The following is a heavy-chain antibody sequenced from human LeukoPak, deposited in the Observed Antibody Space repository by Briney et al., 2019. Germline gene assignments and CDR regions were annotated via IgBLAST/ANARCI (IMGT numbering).Heavy chain of an antibody. V-gene: IGHV4-59*01. D-gene: IGHD3-10*01. CDR2: IYSSGST. Sequence: SETLSLTCTVYGGSFSGYYWSWIPQPPGKGLEWIEYIYSSGSTNYNPSLKSRVTMSVDTSKNQFSLKVNSVTAADTAVYYCARVYDSGSQAYFYYMDVWGKGTTVTISS. CDR3: ARVYDSGSQAYFYYMDV. J-gene: IGHJ6*03. CDR1: GGSFSGYY.